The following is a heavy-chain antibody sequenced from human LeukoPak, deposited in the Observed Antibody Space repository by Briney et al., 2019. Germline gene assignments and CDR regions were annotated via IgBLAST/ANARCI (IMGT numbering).Heavy chain of an antibody. V-gene: IGHV4-34*01. CDR3: ARGGDACIGGSCYSAGAFDI. D-gene: IGHD2-15*01. CDR2: INHSGST. J-gene: IGHJ3*02. Sequence: SETLSLTCTVSGGSISSHYWSWIRQPPGKGLEWIGEINHSGSTNYNPSLKSRVTISVDTSKNQFYLKLSSVTAADTAVYYCARGGDACIGGSCYSAGAFDIWGQGTIVTVSS. CDR1: GGSISSHY.